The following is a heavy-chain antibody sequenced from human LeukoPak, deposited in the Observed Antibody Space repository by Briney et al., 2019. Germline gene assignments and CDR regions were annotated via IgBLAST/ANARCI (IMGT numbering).Heavy chain of an antibody. CDR1: GFTFSSYW. V-gene: IGHV3-7*01. CDR3: ARLDYYDSIGMDV. CDR2: IKQDGSEK. D-gene: IGHD3-22*01. J-gene: IGHJ6*02. Sequence: GGSLRLSCAASGFTFSSYWMCWVRQAPGKGLEWVANIKQDGSEKYYVDSVKGRFTISRDNAKNSLYLQMNSLRAEDTAVYYCARLDYYDSIGMDVWGQGTTVTVSS.